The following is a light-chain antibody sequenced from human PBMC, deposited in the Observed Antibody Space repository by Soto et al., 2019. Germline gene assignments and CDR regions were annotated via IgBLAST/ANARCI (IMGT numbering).Light chain of an antibody. CDR3: QQYDDLPLT. CDR1: QVIGNR. Sequence: DIQMTQSPSSLSASLGDRVTITCQASQVIGNRLHWYQQTPGRAPKVLISDASNLGTGVPSRFSGSGSGTDFTFTISSLQPEDIATYYCQQYDDLPLTFGGGTKVDIK. CDR2: DAS. V-gene: IGKV1-33*01. J-gene: IGKJ4*01.